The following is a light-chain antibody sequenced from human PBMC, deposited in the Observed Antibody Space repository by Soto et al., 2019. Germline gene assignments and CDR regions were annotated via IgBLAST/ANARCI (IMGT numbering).Light chain of an antibody. CDR3: QHYGSSPTWT. J-gene: IGKJ1*01. CDR1: QSVYNTF. V-gene: IGKV3-20*01. CDR2: AAS. Sequence: EIVSTQSPGTLSLSPGERATLSCRASQSVYNTFLAWYQQKPGQAPRLLIFAASSRATGIPERFSGGGSATDFTLTISRLEPEDSAVYYCQHYGSSPTWTFGQGTKV.